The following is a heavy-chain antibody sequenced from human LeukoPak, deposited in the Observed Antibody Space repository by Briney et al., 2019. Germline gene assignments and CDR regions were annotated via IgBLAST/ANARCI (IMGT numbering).Heavy chain of an antibody. CDR1: GYTFTSYG. D-gene: IGHD3-9*01. Sequence: ASVKVSCKASGYTFTSYGISWARQAPGQGLEWMGWISAYNGNTNYAQKLQGRVTMTTDTSTSTAYMELRSLRSDDTAVYYCAREGGGDILTGYYYFDYWGQGTLVTVSS. V-gene: IGHV1-18*01. CDR2: ISAYNGNT. CDR3: AREGGGDILTGYYYFDY. J-gene: IGHJ4*02.